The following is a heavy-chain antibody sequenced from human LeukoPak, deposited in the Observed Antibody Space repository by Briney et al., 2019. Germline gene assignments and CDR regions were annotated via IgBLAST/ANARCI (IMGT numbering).Heavy chain of an antibody. D-gene: IGHD6-13*01. CDR2: ISYDGSNK. CDR1: GFTFSSYA. V-gene: IGHV3-30*18. J-gene: IGHJ3*02. Sequence: GGSLRLSCAASGFTFSSYAMSWVRQAPGKGPEWVAVISYDGSNKYYADSVKGRFTISRDNSKNTLYLQMNSLRAEDTAVYYCAKLVRAAAGQDAFDIWGQGTMVTVSS. CDR3: AKLVRAAAGQDAFDI.